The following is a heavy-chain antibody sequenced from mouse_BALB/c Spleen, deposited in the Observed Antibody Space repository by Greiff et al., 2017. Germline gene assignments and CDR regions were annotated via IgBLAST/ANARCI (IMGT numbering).Heavy chain of an antibody. CDR1: GYAFSSYW. CDR3: ARPTVVATRAMDY. CDR2: IYPGDGDT. V-gene: IGHV1-80*01. D-gene: IGHD1-1*01. J-gene: IGHJ4*01. Sequence: QVQLQQSGAELVRPGSSVKISCKASGYAFSSYWMNWVKQRPGQGLEWIGQIYPGDGDTNYNGKIKGKATLTADKSSSTAYMQLSSLTSEDSAVYFCARPTVVATRAMDYWGQGTSVTVSS.